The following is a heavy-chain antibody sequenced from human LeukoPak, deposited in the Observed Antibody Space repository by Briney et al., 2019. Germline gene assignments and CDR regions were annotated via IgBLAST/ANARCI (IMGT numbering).Heavy chain of an antibody. Sequence: GRSLRLSYAASGFTFDDYAMHWVRQAPGKGLEWVSGISWNSGSIGYADSVKGRFTISRDNAKNSLYLQMNSLRAEDTALYYCAKDRASSSQYEYFDYWGQGTLVTVSS. D-gene: IGHD6-13*01. CDR1: GFTFDDYA. V-gene: IGHV3-9*01. CDR2: ISWNSGSI. J-gene: IGHJ4*02. CDR3: AKDRASSSQYEYFDY.